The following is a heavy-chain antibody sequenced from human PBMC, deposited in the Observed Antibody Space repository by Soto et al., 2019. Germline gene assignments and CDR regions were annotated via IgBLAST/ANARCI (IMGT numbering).Heavy chain of an antibody. CDR3: AHAFGGTSWPNDAFDV. CDR1: GFSLSSNGVA. Sequence: QITLKEAGPTLVKPTQTLTLTCTFSGFSLSSNGVAVGWIRQPPGEALEWLALIYWHDDKRYRASLKTRLNITKNTSKNQVVLTMTDMDPVYTATYYCAHAFGGTSWPNDAFDVWGQGTVVTVSS. J-gene: IGHJ3*01. CDR2: IYWHDDK. D-gene: IGHD2-15*01. V-gene: IGHV2-5*01.